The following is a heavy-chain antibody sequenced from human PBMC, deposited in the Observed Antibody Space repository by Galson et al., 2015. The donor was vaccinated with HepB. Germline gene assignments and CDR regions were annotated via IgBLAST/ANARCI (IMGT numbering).Heavy chain of an antibody. Sequence: SVKVSCKASGYTFTSYGLSWVRQAPGQGLEWMGWISTYNDNTDYAQKFQGRVTMTTDTSTNTAYMELRSLRSDDTAVYYCARFGHDYDYGDYDSYYYMDVWGKGTTVTVSS. CDR2: ISTYNDNT. D-gene: IGHD4-17*01. CDR1: GYTFTSYG. J-gene: IGHJ6*03. V-gene: IGHV1-18*01. CDR3: ARFGHDYDYGDYDSYYYMDV.